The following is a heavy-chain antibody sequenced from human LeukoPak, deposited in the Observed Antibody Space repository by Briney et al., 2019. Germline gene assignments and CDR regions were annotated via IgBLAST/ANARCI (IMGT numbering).Heavy chain of an antibody. Sequence: GGSLRLSCAASGFTFSSYWMSWVRQAPGKGLEWVSAISGSGGSTYYADSVKGRFTISRDNSKNTLYLQMNSLRAEDTAVYYCAKDLSYSSSPDYYFDYWGQGTLVTVSS. CDR1: GFTFSSYW. V-gene: IGHV3-23*01. CDR3: AKDLSYSSSPDYYFDY. D-gene: IGHD6-13*01. J-gene: IGHJ4*02. CDR2: ISGSGGST.